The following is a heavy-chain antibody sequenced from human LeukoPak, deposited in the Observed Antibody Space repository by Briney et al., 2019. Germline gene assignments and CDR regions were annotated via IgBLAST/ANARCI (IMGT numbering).Heavy chain of an antibody. CDR2: INPNSGGT. CDR1: GYTFTGYY. D-gene: IGHD3-16*01. Sequence: ASVKVSCKASGYTFTGYYMHWVRQAPGQGLEWMGWINPNSGGTNYAQKFQGWVTMTRDTSISTAYMELSRLRSDDTAVYYCARVGPGGSRPRDYWGQGTLVTVSS. J-gene: IGHJ4*02. CDR3: ARVGPGGSRPRDY. V-gene: IGHV1-2*04.